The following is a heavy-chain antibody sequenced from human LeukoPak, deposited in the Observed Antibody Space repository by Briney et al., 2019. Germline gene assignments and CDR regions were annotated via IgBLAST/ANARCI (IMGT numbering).Heavy chain of an antibody. CDR2: ISSSSAYI. D-gene: IGHD5-18*01. CDR3: ARASGDTVDTTTMGSY. V-gene: IGHV3-21*01. Sequence: PGGSLRLSCAASGFTFSTYSMNWVRQAPGKGLERVSSISSSSAYIYYADSVKGRFTISRDNAKNSLYLQMNSLRAEDTAVYYCARASGDTVDTTTMGSYWGQGTLVTVSS. J-gene: IGHJ4*02. CDR1: GFTFSTYS.